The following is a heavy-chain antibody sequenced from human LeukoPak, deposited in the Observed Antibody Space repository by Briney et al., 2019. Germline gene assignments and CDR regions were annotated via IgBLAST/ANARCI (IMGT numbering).Heavy chain of an antibody. Sequence: SETLSLTCTVSGGSLSSYYWSWIRQPPGKGLEGIGYIYYSGRTNYNPSIKSRGTISVETSKNQLYLKLSSVTAADTAVYYCARGGYSYGYSYYFDYWGQGTLVTVSS. D-gene: IGHD5-18*01. CDR3: ARGGYSYGYSYYFDY. J-gene: IGHJ4*02. CDR1: GGSLSSYY. V-gene: IGHV4-59*08. CDR2: IYYSGRT.